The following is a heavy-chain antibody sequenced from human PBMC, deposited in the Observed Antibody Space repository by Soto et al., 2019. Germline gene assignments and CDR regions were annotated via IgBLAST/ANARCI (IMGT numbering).Heavy chain of an antibody. J-gene: IGHJ6*02. D-gene: IGHD2-2*01. CDR2: IYPGDSDT. CDR3: ARHGIVVVPAAYYYYGMDV. Sequence: GVSQKISCKGSGYSFTSYWIGWVRQMPGKGLEWMGIIYPGDSDTRYSPSFQGQVTISADKSISTAYLQWSSLKASDTAMYYCARHGIVVVPAAYYYYGMDVWGQGTTVTVSS. CDR1: GYSFTSYW. V-gene: IGHV5-51*01.